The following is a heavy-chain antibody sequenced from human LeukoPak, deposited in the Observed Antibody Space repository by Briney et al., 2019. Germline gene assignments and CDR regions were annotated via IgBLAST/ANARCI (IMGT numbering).Heavy chain of an antibody. CDR1: GFTFSSYW. Sequence: GGSLRLSCAASGFTFSSYWMTWVRQAPGKGLEWVGNIKQDGSKKNYVDSVKGRFSISRDNAKNSLYLQMNSLRPEDTAVYYCGLDYYYYNGIDFWGQGTTVTVSS. CDR3: GLDYYYYNGIDF. V-gene: IGHV3-7*02. J-gene: IGHJ6*02. CDR2: IKQDGSKK.